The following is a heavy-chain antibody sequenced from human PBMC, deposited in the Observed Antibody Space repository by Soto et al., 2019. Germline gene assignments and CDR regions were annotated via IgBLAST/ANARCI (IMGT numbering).Heavy chain of an antibody. D-gene: IGHD1-26*01. Sequence: ASVKVSCKASGYTFTSYGISWVRQAPGQGLEWMGWISAYNGNTNYAQKLQGRVTMTTDTSTSTAYMELRSLRSDDTAVYYCARDTKGGNHARVSSYYGMDVWGQVTTVTVSS. J-gene: IGHJ6*02. CDR3: ARDTKGGNHARVSSYYGMDV. CDR2: ISAYNGNT. V-gene: IGHV1-18*01. CDR1: GYTFTSYG.